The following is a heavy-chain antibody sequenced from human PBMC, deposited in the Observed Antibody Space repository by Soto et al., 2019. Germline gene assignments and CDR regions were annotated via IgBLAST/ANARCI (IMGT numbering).Heavy chain of an antibody. CDR2: IIPIFGTA. CDR3: ASHYGSGSYYNFCFEY. J-gene: IGHJ4*02. CDR1: GGTFSSYA. Sequence: SSVKVSCKASGGTFSSYAISWVRQAPGQGLEWMGGIIPIFGTANYAQKFQGRVTITADESTSTAYMEVGSLRSDYTAVYYCASHYGSGSYYNFCFEYWGQGTLVTVS. D-gene: IGHD3-10*01. V-gene: IGHV1-69*13.